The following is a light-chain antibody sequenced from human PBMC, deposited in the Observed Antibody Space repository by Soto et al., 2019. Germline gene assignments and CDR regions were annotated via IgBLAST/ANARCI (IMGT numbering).Light chain of an antibody. CDR1: QSVSSSY. CDR3: QQYGNAPFT. J-gene: IGKJ3*01. V-gene: IGKV3-20*01. Sequence: EIVLMQSPGTLSFSPGERATLTCRASQSVSSSYLAWFQQKPGQAPRLLIYGASSRATGIPDRFSGSGSGTDFTLTISRLEPEDFAVYYCQQYGNAPFTFGPGTKVDIK. CDR2: GAS.